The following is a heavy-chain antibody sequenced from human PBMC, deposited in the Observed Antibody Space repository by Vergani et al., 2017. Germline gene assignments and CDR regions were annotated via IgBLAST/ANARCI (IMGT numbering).Heavy chain of an antibody. D-gene: IGHD3-3*01. CDR3: ARDGGRSHGYYYYGMDV. CDR2: ISSSSSTI. CDR1: GFTFSSYS. J-gene: IGHJ6*02. V-gene: IGHV3-48*01. Sequence: VQLVESGGGVVQPGGSLRLSCAASGFTFSSYSMNWVRQAPGKGLEWVSYISSSSSTIYYADSVKGRFTISRDNAKNSLYLQMNSLRAEDTAVYYCARDGGRSHGYYYYGMDVWGQGTTVTVSS.